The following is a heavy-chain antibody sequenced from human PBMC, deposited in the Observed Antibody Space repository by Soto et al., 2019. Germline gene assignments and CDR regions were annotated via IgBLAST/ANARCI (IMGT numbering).Heavy chain of an antibody. CDR3: ARGYSYLTTYYYYGMDV. CDR1: GFTFSSYW. CDR2: INSDGSST. D-gene: IGHD5-18*01. J-gene: IGHJ6*02. Sequence: GGSLRLSCAASGFTFSSYWMHWVRQAPGKGLVWVSRINSDGSSTSYADSVKGRFTISRDNAKNTLYLQMNSLRAEDTAVYYCARGYSYLTTYYYYGMDVWGQGTTVTVSS. V-gene: IGHV3-74*01.